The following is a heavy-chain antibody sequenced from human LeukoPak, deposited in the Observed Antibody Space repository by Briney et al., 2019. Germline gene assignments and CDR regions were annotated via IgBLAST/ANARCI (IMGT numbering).Heavy chain of an antibody. CDR3: AREEAVPAAMSY. CDR1: GGTFSSCA. V-gene: IGHV1-69*13. Sequence: SVKVSCKASGGTFSSCAISWVRQAPGQGLEWMGGIIPIFGTANYAQKFQGRVTITADESTSTAYMELSSLRSEDTAVYYCAREEAVPAAMSYWGQGTLVTVSS. D-gene: IGHD2-2*01. CDR2: IIPIFGTA. J-gene: IGHJ4*02.